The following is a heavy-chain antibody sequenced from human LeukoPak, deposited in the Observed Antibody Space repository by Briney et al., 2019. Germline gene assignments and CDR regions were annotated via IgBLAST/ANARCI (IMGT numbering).Heavy chain of an antibody. CDR1: GGSFSGYY. Sequence: SETLSLTCAVYGGSFSGYYWSWIRQPPGKGLEWIGEINHSGGTNYNPSLKSRVTISVDTSKNQFSLKLSSVTAADTAVYYCASLDSSYYYDSSGYYYQPGYWGQGTLVTVSS. V-gene: IGHV4-34*01. D-gene: IGHD3-22*01. CDR3: ASLDSSYYYDSSGYYYQPGY. CDR2: INHSGGT. J-gene: IGHJ4*02.